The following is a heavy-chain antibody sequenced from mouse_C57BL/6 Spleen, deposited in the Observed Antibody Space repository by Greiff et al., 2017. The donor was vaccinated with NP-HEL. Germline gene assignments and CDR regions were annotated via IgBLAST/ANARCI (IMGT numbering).Heavy chain of an antibody. CDR1: GYTFTSYW. V-gene: IGHV1-55*01. CDR3: ARGDYCDYDARAFSY. CDR2: IYPGSGST. Sequence: QVQLQQPGAELVKPGASVKMSCKASGYTFTSYWITWVKQRPGQGLEWIGDIYPGSGSTNYNEKFKSKATLTVDTPSSTAYMQLSSLTSEDSAVYYCARGDYCDYDARAFSYRGQGALVTVSA. D-gene: IGHD2-4*01. J-gene: IGHJ3*01.